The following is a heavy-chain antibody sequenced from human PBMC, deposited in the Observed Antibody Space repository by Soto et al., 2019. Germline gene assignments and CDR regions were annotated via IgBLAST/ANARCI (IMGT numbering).Heavy chain of an antibody. D-gene: IGHD3-3*01. Sequence: EASVKVSCKASGYTFTSYYMHWVRQAPGQGLEWMGIINPSGGSTSYAQKFQGRVTMTRDTSTSTVYMELSSLRSEDTAVYYCARDWSGITIFGVVLHPPPASYYYYGMDVWGQGTTVTVSS. CDR3: ARDWSGITIFGVVLHPPPASYYYYGMDV. CDR1: GYTFTSYY. J-gene: IGHJ6*02. V-gene: IGHV1-46*01. CDR2: INPSGGST.